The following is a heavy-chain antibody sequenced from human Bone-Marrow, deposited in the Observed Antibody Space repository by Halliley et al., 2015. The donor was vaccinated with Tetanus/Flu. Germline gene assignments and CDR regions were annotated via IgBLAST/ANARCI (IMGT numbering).Heavy chain of an antibody. V-gene: IGHV4-31*03. CDR1: GVSISSGGYY. Sequence: TLSLTCIVSGVSISSGGYYWSRIRQHPGKGLEWIGYIYYSGSTYYNPSLKSRVSISVDTSKNQFSLKLSSVTAADTAVYFCARGHRYGSGSYADMWGRGTMVTVSS. CDR3: ARGHRYGSGSYADM. D-gene: IGHD3-10*01. J-gene: IGHJ3*02. CDR2: IYYSGST.